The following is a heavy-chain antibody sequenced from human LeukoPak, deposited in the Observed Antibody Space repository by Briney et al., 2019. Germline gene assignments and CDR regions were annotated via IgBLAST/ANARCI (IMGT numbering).Heavy chain of an antibody. V-gene: IGHV1-69*05. CDR2: IIPIFGTA. Sequence: GASVKVSCKASGGTFSSYAISWVRQAPGQGLEWMGRIIPIFGTANYAQKFQGRVTITTDESTSTAYIELSSLRSEDTAVYYCARDSEGYCSGGSCYFDYWGQGTLVTVSS. CDR3: ARDSEGYCSGGSCYFDY. J-gene: IGHJ4*02. D-gene: IGHD2-15*01. CDR1: GGTFSSYA.